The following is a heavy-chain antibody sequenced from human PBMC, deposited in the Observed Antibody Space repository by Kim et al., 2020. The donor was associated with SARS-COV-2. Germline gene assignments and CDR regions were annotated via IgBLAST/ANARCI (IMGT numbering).Heavy chain of an antibody. J-gene: IGHJ5*02. V-gene: IGHV3-23*01. Sequence: ADSVKGRFTISRDNSKNTLYLQMNSLRAEDTAVYYCAKDSYSSGPNWFDPWGQGTLVTVSS. D-gene: IGHD6-19*01. CDR3: AKDSYSSGPNWFDP.